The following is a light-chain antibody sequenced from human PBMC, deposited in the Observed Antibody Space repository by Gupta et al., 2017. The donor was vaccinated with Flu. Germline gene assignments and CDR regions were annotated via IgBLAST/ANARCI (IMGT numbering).Light chain of an antibody. CDR2: AAS. CDR3: QQTDTYPVA. J-gene: IGKJ4*01. Sequence: PSSLSASVGDRVTITCRTNQRISIYLHWYQQSPGKAPKVLISAASRLQSGVPSRFSGSGSGTDFALSIIRLQPEDFATYSCQQTDTYPVAFGGGTKVEIK. CDR1: QRISIY. V-gene: IGKV1-39*01.